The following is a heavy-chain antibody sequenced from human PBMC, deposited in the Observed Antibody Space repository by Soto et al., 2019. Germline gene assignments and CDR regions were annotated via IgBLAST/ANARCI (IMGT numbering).Heavy chain of an antibody. D-gene: IGHD3-10*01. CDR1: GGSISSGDYY. Sequence: QVQLQESGPGLVKPSQTLSLTCTVSGGSISSGDYYWSWIRQPPGKGLEWIGYIYYSGSTYYNPPLKRRVTISVDTSKNRFSLKLSSVTAADTAVYYCARWGSYYGSGSYFSSHFDYWGQGTLVTVSS. J-gene: IGHJ4*02. V-gene: IGHV4-30-4*01. CDR3: ARWGSYYGSGSYFSSHFDY. CDR2: IYYSGST.